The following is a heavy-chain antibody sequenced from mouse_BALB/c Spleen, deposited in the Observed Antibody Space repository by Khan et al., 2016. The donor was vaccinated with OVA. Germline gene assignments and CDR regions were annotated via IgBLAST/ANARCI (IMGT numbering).Heavy chain of an antibody. CDR2: ISTYSGST. J-gene: IGHJ2*01. D-gene: IGHD2-3*01. CDR3: ARPAYDGYYDY. V-gene: IGHV1S137*01. Sequence: QVQLQQPGPELVRPGVSVKISCKGSGYTFTDYAMYWVKQSHAKSLEWIGLISTYSGSTNYNQKFKGKVTMTVDKSSSAAYMELARLTSEESAIYYCARPAYDGYYDYWGQGTALTVSS. CDR1: GYTFTDYA.